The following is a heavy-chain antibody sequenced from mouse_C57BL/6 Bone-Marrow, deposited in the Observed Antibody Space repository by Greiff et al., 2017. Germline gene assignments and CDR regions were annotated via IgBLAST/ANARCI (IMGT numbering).Heavy chain of an antibody. CDR2: FNSDGGST. J-gene: IGHJ4*01. CDR3: ARQDGYYNYYSMDY. D-gene: IGHD2-3*01. V-gene: IGHV5-2*01. CDR1: EYEFPSHD. Sequence: EVQRVESGGGLVQPGESLKLSCESNEYEFPSHDMSWVRKTPEKRLELVAAFNSDGGSTYYPDTMERRFIISRDNTKMSLYRQMSSLRSEDTALYYCARQDGYYNYYSMDYWGQGTSVTVSS.